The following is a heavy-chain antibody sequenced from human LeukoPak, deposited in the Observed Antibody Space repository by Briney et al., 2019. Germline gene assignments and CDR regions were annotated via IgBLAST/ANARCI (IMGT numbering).Heavy chain of an antibody. CDR2: ISGSGDYT. Sequence: PGGPLRLSCAASGFTFSNYAMSWVRQAPGKGLEWVSGISGSGDYTYYADSVKGRFTISRDNSKNTLYLQMNSLRAEDTAVYYCAKGYGSGSPGAFDIWGQGTMVTVSS. CDR1: GFTFSNYA. J-gene: IGHJ3*02. V-gene: IGHV3-23*01. CDR3: AKGYGSGSPGAFDI. D-gene: IGHD3-10*01.